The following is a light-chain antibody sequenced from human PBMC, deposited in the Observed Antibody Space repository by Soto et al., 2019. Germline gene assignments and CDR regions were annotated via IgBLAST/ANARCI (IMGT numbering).Light chain of an antibody. Sequence: QSALTQPPSASGSPGQSVTISCTGTSSDVGGYNYVSWYQQHPGKAPKLVIYEVSKRPSGVPDRFPGSKSGNTASLTVSGLQAEDEADYYCSSYAGSNNNVFGAGTKLTVL. CDR1: SSDVGGYNY. V-gene: IGLV2-8*01. CDR2: EVS. J-gene: IGLJ1*01. CDR3: SSYAGSNNNV.